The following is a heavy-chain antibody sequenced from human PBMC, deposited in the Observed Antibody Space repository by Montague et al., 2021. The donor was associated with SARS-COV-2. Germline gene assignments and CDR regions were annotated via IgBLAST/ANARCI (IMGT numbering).Heavy chain of an antibody. V-gene: IGHV4-59*08. J-gene: IGHJ5*02. CDR3: ARNIGWYSHDR. CDR1: GDSISRYY. Sequence: SETQSLTCTVSGDSISRYYWTWIRQSPGRGLEWIGYIYKSEKTNYNPSLKSRVTISEDTSKNQFSLKLRSVTAADTAVYYCARNIGWYSHDRWGQGTLVTVSS. CDR2: IYKSEKT. D-gene: IGHD6-19*01.